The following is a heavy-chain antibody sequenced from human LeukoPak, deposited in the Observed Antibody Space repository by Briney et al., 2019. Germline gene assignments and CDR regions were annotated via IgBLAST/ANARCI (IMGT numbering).Heavy chain of an antibody. J-gene: IGHJ5*02. D-gene: IGHD5-24*01. CDR3: VRGVGVSRFNYFDP. CDR2: IWYDASNK. Sequence: GRSLTLSCAASGFTFSSFGMHWVRQAPGKGMEWLAVIWYDASNKYYADSVKGRFTISRDNSKNTLYLQMNSLRDGDTAVYYCVRGVGVSRFNYFDPWGQGTLVTVSS. V-gene: IGHV3-33*01. CDR1: GFTFSSFG.